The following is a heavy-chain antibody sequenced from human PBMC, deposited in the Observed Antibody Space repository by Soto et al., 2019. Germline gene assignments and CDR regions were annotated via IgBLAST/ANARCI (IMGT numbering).Heavy chain of an antibody. D-gene: IGHD3-22*01. J-gene: IGHJ6*01. CDR1: GGTFSSYA. CDR3: ARDRGRLGLYYYDSSGPNGMDV. V-gene: IGHV1-69*13. CDR2: IIPIFGTA. Sequence: SVKVSCKASGGTFSSYAIRWVRQAPGQGLEWMGGIIPIFGTAYYAQKFQGRVTITADESTITAYMELSSLRSEDTAVYYCARDRGRLGLYYYDSSGPNGMDVWGQGTTVNVSS.